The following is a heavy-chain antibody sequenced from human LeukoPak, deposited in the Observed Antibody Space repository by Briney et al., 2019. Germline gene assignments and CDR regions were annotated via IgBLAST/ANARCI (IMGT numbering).Heavy chain of an antibody. V-gene: IGHV4-39*01. Sequence: PSETLSLTCAVYGGSFSGYYWGWIRQPPGKGLEWIGSIYYSGSTYYNPSLKSRVTISVDTSKNQFSLKLSSVTAADTAVYYCATYSSSLERFDYWGQGTLVTVSS. CDR3: ATYSSSLERFDY. CDR2: IYYSGST. CDR1: GGSFSGYY. J-gene: IGHJ4*02. D-gene: IGHD6-13*01.